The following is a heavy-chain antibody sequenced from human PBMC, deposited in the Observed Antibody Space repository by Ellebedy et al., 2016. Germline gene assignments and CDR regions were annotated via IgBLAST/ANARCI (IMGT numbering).Heavy chain of an antibody. D-gene: IGHD1-26*01. CDR2: ITPYGGT. V-gene: IGHV4-34*01. CDR3: ARLASQPSGSYEDDY. Sequence: SETLSLTXAVYGGSFSTYWWSWIRQPPGKGLEWIGEITPYGGTNYSPSLRSRVTISGDRSNNQFSLRLSSVTAADTAVYYCARLASQPSGSYEDDYWGQGTLVTVSS. J-gene: IGHJ4*02. CDR1: GGSFSTYW.